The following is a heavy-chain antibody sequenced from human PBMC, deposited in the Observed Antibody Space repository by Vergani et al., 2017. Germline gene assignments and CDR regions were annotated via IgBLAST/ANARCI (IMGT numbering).Heavy chain of an antibody. CDR3: AKVFIRGYSPWDY. CDR1: GFTFSSYA. V-gene: IGHV3-23*01. J-gene: IGHJ4*02. Sequence: EVQLLESGGGLVQPGGSLRLSCAASGFTFSSYAMSWVRQAPGKGLEWVSAISGSGGSTYYADSVKGRFTISRENSKNTLYLQRNSLRAEDTAVYYCAKVFIRGYSPWDYWGQGTLVTVAS. D-gene: IGHD5-12*01. CDR2: ISGSGGST.